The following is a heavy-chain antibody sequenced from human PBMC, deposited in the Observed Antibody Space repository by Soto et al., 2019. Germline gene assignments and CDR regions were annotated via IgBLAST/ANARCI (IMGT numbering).Heavy chain of an antibody. J-gene: IGHJ4*02. Sequence: QVQLVESGGGLVKPGGSLRLSCVASGFTFNDYYMSWIRQAPGKGLEWVSYISSSSGYTNYADSVKGRFTISRDNARNSLYLQMNSLRAEDTAVYYCARGGTTVTDFWGQGTLVTVPS. CDR1: GFTFNDYY. V-gene: IGHV3-11*06. CDR2: ISSSSGYT. CDR3: ARGGTTVTDF. D-gene: IGHD4-17*01.